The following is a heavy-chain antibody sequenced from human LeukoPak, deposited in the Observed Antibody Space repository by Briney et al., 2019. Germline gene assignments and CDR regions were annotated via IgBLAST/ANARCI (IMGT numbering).Heavy chain of an antibody. CDR3: ARGSYTRVLTDYYYFMDV. V-gene: IGHV1-69*05. D-gene: IGHD6-13*01. CDR2: IIPISGAA. J-gene: IGHJ6*03. CDR1: GGTFNNHA. Sequence: SVNVSCKASGGTFNNHAISCVRQAPGQGLEWMGWIIPISGAANYAQKFQGRVTITTDDAWTTAYTALRSPRCEDTALYYFARGSYTRVLTDYYYFMDVWGKGSTGTVT.